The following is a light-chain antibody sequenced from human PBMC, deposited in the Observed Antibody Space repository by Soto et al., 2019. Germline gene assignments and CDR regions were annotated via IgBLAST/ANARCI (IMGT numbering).Light chain of an antibody. CDR2: SSN. V-gene: IGLV1-44*01. J-gene: IGLJ2*01. Sequence: QPVLTQPPSASGTPGQRVTISCSGSSSNIGSNSVNWYQQLPGTAPKLLMYSSNQRPSGVPDRFSGSKSGTSASLAISGLQSEDEADYYCAAWDDSLNDVVFGGGTKLTVL. CDR1: SSNIGSNS. CDR3: AAWDDSLNDVV.